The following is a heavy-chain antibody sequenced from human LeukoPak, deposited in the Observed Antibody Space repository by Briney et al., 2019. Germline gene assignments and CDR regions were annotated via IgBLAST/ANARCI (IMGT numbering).Heavy chain of an antibody. D-gene: IGHD1-26*01. V-gene: IGHV3-7*01. CDR1: GFAFSSYW. Sequence: GGSLRLSCAASGFAFSSYWMSWVRQAPGKGLEWVANIKQDGSEKYYVDSVKGRFTISRDNAKNSLYLQMNSLRAEDTAVYYCARSPFYGSIDYWGQGTLVTVSS. CDR3: ARSPFYGSIDY. CDR2: IKQDGSEK. J-gene: IGHJ4*02.